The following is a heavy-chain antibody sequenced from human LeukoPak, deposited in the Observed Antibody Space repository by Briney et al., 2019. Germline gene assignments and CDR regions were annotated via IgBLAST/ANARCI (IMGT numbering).Heavy chain of an antibody. J-gene: IGHJ3*02. V-gene: IGHV4-4*07. CDR1: GGSISSHY. CDR2: IYHSGST. D-gene: IGHD1-20*01. CDR3: VRGLDDNITYRAFHI. Sequence: SETLSLTCTVSGGSISSHYWSWIRLPAGKGLEWIGRIYHSGSTNSNPSLRSRVTMSIDTSNNQFSPMLTSLSAADTAVYYCVRGLDDNITYRAFHIWGQGTMVTVSS.